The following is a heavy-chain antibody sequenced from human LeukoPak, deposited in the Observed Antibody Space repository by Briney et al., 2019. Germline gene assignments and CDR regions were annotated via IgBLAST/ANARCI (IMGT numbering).Heavy chain of an antibody. Sequence: KPSETLSLTCAVSGYSISSGYYWGWIRQPPGKGLEWMGSIYPGDSDTRYSPSFQGQVTISADKSISTAYLQWSSLKASDTAMYYCARVPSYQLLTVYFDYWGQGTLVTVSS. CDR2: IYPGDSDT. CDR1: GYSISSGYY. CDR3: ARVPSYQLLTVYFDY. V-gene: IGHV5-51*01. J-gene: IGHJ4*02. D-gene: IGHD2-2*01.